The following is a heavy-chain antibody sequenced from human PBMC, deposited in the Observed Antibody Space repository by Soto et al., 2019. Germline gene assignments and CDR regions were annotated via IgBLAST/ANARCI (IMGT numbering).Heavy chain of an antibody. J-gene: IGHJ4*02. CDR3: ARGLVRAVITHFDY. D-gene: IGHD3-10*01. V-gene: IGHV1-18*04. CDR2: IDPFTGDT. CDR1: GYTFTSYA. Sequence: QVQLVQSGAEVKKPGASVRVACKPSGYTFTSYAITCVRQAPGQGLQWMGWIDPFTGDTTYSQNFQGRVIMTTDTSTSTAYMELRSLRSDDAAVYFCARGLVRAVITHFDYWGQGTLVTVSS.